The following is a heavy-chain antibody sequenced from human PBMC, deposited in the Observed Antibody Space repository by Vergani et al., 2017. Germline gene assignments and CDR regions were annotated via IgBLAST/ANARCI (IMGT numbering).Heavy chain of an antibody. D-gene: IGHD2-8*01. CDR2: IYYIVST. Sequence: QVQLQESGPGLVKPSQTLSLTCTVSGGSISSGGYYWSWIRQHPGNGLEWIGYIYYIVSTYYNPSLKSRVTISVDTSKNQFSLKLSSVTAADTAVYYCARAFHYCTIGVCYSSIVRGLAFDIWGQGTMVTVSS. CDR1: GGSISSGGYY. V-gene: IGHV4-31*03. CDR3: ARAFHYCTIGVCYSSIVRGLAFDI. J-gene: IGHJ3*02.